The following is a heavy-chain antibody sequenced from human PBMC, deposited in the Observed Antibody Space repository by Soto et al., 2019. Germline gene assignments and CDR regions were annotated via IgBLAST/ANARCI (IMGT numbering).Heavy chain of an antibody. CDR3: ARTAGYVYQLLFNY. CDR1: GGSISSGDYY. CDR2: IYYSGNT. D-gene: IGHD2-2*01. V-gene: IGHV4-30-4*01. J-gene: IGHJ4*02. Sequence: PSATLSLTCTVSGGSISSGDYYWSWIRQPPGKGLEWIGYIYYSGNTSYSPSLKSRLTISLDTSKNQFSLNLSSVTAADTAVYYCARTAGYVYQLLFNYWGQGTLVTSPQ.